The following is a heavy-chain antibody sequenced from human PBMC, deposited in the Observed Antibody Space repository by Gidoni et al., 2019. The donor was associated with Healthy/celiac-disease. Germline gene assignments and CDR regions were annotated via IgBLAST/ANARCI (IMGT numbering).Heavy chain of an antibody. V-gene: IGHV4-34*01. J-gene: IGHJ4*02. Sequence: QVQLQQWGAGLLKPSETLSLTCAVYGGSFSGYYWTWIRQPPGKGLEWIGEINHSGSANYNPSLKSRVTISVDTSKNQFSLKLSSVTAADTAVYYCARRKGQLAAAGVIYYFDYWGQGTLVTVSS. D-gene: IGHD6-13*01. CDR3: ARRKGQLAAAGVIYYFDY. CDR1: GGSFSGYY. CDR2: INHSGSA.